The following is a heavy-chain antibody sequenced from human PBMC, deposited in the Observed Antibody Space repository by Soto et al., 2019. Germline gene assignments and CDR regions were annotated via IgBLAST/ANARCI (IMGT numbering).Heavy chain of an antibody. CDR1: GDSVSSNSAA. D-gene: IGHD3-3*01. J-gene: IGHJ6*03. V-gene: IGHV6-1*01. Sequence: SQTLSLTCAISGDSVSSNSAAWNWIRQSPSRGLEWLGRTYYRSRWYNDYAVSVRSRITVNADTSKNQFSLKLSSVTAADTAVYYCARDGVDFWSGYSYYYYMDVWGKGTTVTVSS. CDR2: TYYRSRWYN. CDR3: ARDGVDFWSGYSYYYYMDV.